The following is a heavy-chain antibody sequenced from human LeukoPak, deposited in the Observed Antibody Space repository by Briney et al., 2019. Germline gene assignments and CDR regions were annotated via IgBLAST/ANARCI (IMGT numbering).Heavy chain of an antibody. CDR3: VTGGTLGGHFPY. J-gene: IGHJ4*02. V-gene: IGHV3-7*01. D-gene: IGHD1-26*01. CDR1: GFAFCYST. Sequence: GGSLSLSCVVSGFAFCYSTMTWVRQAPGKRPEWGAKLKEDEGEVHSVAPVTGRFPITRVNPQISPYLQMNSLRVEDPAVYYCVTGGTLGGHFPYWGQGTLVTVSS. CDR2: LKEDEGEV.